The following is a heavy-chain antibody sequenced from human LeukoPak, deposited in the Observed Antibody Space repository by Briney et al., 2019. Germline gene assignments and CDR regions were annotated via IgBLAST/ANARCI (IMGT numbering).Heavy chain of an antibody. D-gene: IGHD6-6*01. V-gene: IGHV3-21*01. Sequence: GGSLRLSCAASGFTFSSYSMNWVRQAPGKGLEWVSSISSSSSYIYYADSVKGRFTISRDNAKNSLYLQMNSLRAEDTAVYYCARDWEQLVLGWYYYYMDVWGKGTTVTVSS. CDR2: ISSSSSYI. CDR3: ARDWEQLVLGWYYYYMDV. J-gene: IGHJ6*03. CDR1: GFTFSSYS.